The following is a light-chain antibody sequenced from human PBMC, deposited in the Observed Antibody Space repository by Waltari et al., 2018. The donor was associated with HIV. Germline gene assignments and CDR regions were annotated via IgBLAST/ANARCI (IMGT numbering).Light chain of an antibody. Sequence: SPVLTQPPSVSVAPGQTASITCGAPNIGGKSVHWYQQKPGQAPVLVMVYDTDRPAGIPERFSGSNSANTAILTISRVGAGDEADYYCQVWDSSTDHVVFGGGTKLTVL. CDR1: NIGGKS. CDR3: QVWDSSTDHVV. CDR2: YDT. V-gene: IGLV3-21*04. J-gene: IGLJ2*01.